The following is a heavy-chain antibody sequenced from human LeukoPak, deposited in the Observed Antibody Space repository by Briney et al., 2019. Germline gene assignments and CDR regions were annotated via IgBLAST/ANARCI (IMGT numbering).Heavy chain of an antibody. D-gene: IGHD6-13*01. CDR2: INHSGST. CDR3: ASSSWYDHYGMDV. CDR1: GGSFSSYY. V-gene: IGHV4-34*01. J-gene: IGHJ6*02. Sequence: SETLSLTCAVYGGSFSSYYWSWIRQPPGKGLEWIGEINHSGSTNYNPSLKSRVTISVDTSKNQFSLKLSSVTAADTAVYYCASSSWYDHYGMDVWGQGTTVTVSS.